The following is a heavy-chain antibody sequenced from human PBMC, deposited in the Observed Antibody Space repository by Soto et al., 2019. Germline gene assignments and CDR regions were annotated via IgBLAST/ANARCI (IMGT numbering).Heavy chain of an antibody. J-gene: IGHJ6*03. CDR2: LSYDGANQ. Sequence: GGSLRLSCAASGFTFSDYDMHWVRQAPGKGLDWVAVLSYDGANQYYADSVKGRFTISRDNSKNTLYLLMNRLRAEDSAVYYCAKDLRGRGIKVLYYYHYMDVWGKGTTVTVSS. V-gene: IGHV3-30*18. CDR1: GFTFSDYD. CDR3: AKDLRGRGIKVLYYYHYMDV. D-gene: IGHD2-8*02.